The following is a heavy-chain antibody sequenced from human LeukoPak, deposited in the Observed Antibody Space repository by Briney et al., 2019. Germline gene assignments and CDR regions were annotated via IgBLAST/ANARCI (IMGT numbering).Heavy chain of an antibody. CDR2: INHSGST. J-gene: IGHJ4*02. D-gene: IGHD3-22*01. CDR3: AREGYYYDSSGYYVTVVYFDY. Sequence: PSETLSLTCAVYGGSFSGYYWSWIRQPPGNGLDWIGEINHSGSTNYNPSLKSRVTISVDTSNNQFSLKMSSVAAADTAVYYCAREGYYYDSSGYYVTVVYFDYWGQGTLVTVSS. CDR1: GGSFSGYY. V-gene: IGHV4-34*01.